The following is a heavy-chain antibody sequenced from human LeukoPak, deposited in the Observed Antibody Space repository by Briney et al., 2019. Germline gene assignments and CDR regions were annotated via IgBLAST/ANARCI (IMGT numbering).Heavy chain of an antibody. J-gene: IGHJ4*02. CDR2: ISYDGSNK. V-gene: IGHV3-30*18. Sequence: PGGSLRLSCAASGFTFSNYGMHWVRQAPGKGLEWVAVISYDGSNKNYVDSVKGRFTISRDNSKNTLYLQMSSLRGEDTAAYYCAKDHLAGYSYGGYYFDYWGQGTLVTVSS. CDR3: AKDHLAGYSYGGYYFDY. CDR1: GFTFSNYG. D-gene: IGHD5-18*01.